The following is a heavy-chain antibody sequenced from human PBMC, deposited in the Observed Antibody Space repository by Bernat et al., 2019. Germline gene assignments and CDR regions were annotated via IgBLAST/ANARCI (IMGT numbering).Heavy chain of an antibody. Sequence: EVQLLESGGGLVQPGGSLRLSCAASGFTFSSYAMSWVRQAPGKGLEWVSAISGSGGSTYYADSVKGRFTISRDNSKNTLYLQMNSLRAEDTAVYYCARVSDCSSTSCTKYYFDYWGQGTLVTVSS. CDR3: ARVSDCSSTSCTKYYFDY. D-gene: IGHD2-2*01. CDR1: GFTFSSYA. J-gene: IGHJ4*02. V-gene: IGHV3-23*01. CDR2: ISGSGGST.